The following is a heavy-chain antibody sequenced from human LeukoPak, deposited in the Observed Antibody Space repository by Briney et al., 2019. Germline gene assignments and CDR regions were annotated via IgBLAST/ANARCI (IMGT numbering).Heavy chain of an antibody. D-gene: IGHD6-6*01. CDR1: GYSFTTYW. J-gene: IGHJ4*02. V-gene: IGHV5-51*01. Sequence: GASVKISCKTSGYSFTTYWIAWVRQMPGKGLEWMGFIYPGDSNTRYSPSFQGQVTISADKSISTAYLQWSRLKASDTAVYYCARHVSLSSSASYFDSWGQGTLVTVSS. CDR3: ARHVSLSSSASYFDS. CDR2: IYPGDSNT.